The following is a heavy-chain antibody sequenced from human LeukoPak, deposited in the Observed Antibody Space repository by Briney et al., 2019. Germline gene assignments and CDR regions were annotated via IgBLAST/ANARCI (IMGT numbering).Heavy chain of an antibody. CDR3: ARGGDSSAPDAFDI. J-gene: IGHJ3*02. D-gene: IGHD3-22*01. CDR1: GFTFSSYE. CDR2: ISSSGSTK. Sequence: GGSLRLSCAASGFTFSSYEMNWVRQAPGKGLEWVSYISSSGSTKYYADSVKGRFTISRDNAKNSLYLQMNSLRAEDTAVYYCARGGDSSAPDAFDIWGQGTMVTVSS. V-gene: IGHV3-48*03.